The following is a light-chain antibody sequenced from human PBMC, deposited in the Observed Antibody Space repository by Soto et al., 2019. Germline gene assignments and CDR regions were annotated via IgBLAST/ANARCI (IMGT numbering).Light chain of an antibody. CDR2: EVS. CDR3: ISYAGSNIPVV. CDR1: SSDVGGYNY. V-gene: IGLV2-8*01. J-gene: IGLJ2*01. Sequence: QSALTQPSSASGSPGQSVTISCTGTSSDVGGYNYVSWYQQHPGKAPKLMIYEVSKRPSGVPDRFSGSKSGNTASLTVSGLQAEDEADYYCISYAGSNIPVVFGGGTKLTVL.